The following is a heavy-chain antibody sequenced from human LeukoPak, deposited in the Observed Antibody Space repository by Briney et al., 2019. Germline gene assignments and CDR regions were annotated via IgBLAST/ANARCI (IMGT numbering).Heavy chain of an antibody. Sequence: SQTLSLTCAISGDSVSSNSAAWNWIRQSPSRGLEWLGRTYYRSKWYNDYAVSVKSRITINPDTSKNQFSLKLSSVTAADTAVYYCARDGIYGIAAKTDYWGQGTLVTVSS. CDR2: TYYRSKWYN. CDR1: GDSVSSNSAA. CDR3: ARDGIYGIAAKTDY. J-gene: IGHJ4*02. V-gene: IGHV6-1*01. D-gene: IGHD6-13*01.